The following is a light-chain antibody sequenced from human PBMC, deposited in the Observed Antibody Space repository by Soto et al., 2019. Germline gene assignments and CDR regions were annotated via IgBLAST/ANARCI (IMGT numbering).Light chain of an antibody. J-gene: IGKJ1*01. CDR1: QSVSNN. CDR2: GAS. CDR3: QQYRSWPRT. Sequence: EIVLTQSPGTLSLSPGERATLSCRASQSVSNNYLAWYQQKPGQAPRLLIYGASTRATDMPGTFSGRGSGTEFTLTITSLRPEDFGVYYCQQYRSWPRTFGQGTKVDIK. V-gene: IGKV3-15*01.